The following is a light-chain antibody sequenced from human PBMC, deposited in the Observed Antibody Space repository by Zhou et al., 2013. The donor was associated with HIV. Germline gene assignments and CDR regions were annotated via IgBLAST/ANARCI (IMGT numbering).Light chain of an antibody. CDR2: DAV. J-gene: IGKJ1*01. CDR1: QSVSNY. CDR3: QQYGSSTPT. V-gene: IGKV3-20*01. Sequence: EVVLTQSPTTLSLSPGERATLSCRASQSVSNYLAWYQQKPGQAPRLLIYDAVNRATGIPGRFSGSGSGTDFTLTISRLEPEDFATYFCQQYGSSTPTFGQGTKVQIK.